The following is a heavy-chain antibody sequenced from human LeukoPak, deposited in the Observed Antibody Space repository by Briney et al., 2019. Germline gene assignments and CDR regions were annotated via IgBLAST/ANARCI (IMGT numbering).Heavy chain of an antibody. CDR1: GYSLTSYW. D-gene: IGHD4-17*01. CDR2: IYPGDSDT. V-gene: IGHV5-51*01. J-gene: IGHJ4*02. Sequence: GESLKISCKGSGYSLTSYWIGWVRQMPGKGLEWMGIIYPGDSDTRYSPSFQGQVTISADKSISTAYLQWSSLKASDTAMYYCARRDDYGDYVSWYFDYWGQGTLVTVSS. CDR3: ARRDDYGDYVSWYFDY.